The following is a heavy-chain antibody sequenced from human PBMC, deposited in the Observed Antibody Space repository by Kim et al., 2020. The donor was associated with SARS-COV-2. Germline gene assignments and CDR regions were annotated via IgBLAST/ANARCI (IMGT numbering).Heavy chain of an antibody. CDR2: ISAYNGNT. CDR1: GYTFTSYG. V-gene: IGHV1-18*04. CDR3: ARVHSSGWINYYYYGMDV. J-gene: IGHJ6*02. D-gene: IGHD6-19*01. Sequence: ASVKVSCKASGYTFTSYGISWVRQAPGQGLEWMGWISAYNGNTNYARKLQGRVTMTTDTSTSTAYMELRSLRSDDTAVYYCARVHSSGWINYYYYGMDVWGQETTVTVSS.